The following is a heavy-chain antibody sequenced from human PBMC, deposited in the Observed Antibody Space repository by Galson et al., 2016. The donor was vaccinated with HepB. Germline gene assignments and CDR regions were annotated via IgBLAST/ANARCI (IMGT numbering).Heavy chain of an antibody. J-gene: IGHJ6*02. Sequence: SLRLSCAASGFTFSIYAMDWVRQAPGKGLEWVSSVSGGEGRTFYEDSVKGRFTISRDKSQDTLHLQMNGLRAEDTAVYYCAKRGDMYYCGMDVWGQGTTVTVSS. CDR2: VSGGEGRT. V-gene: IGHV3-23*01. D-gene: IGHD2-21*02. CDR1: GFTFSIYA. CDR3: AKRGDMYYCGMDV.